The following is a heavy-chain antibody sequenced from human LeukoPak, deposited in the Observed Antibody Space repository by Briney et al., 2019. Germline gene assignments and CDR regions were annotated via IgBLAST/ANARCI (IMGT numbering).Heavy chain of an antibody. D-gene: IGHD1-26*01. CDR2: ISGSGGST. Sequence: GGSLRLSCAASGFTFSSYAMSWVRQAPGKGLEWVSAISGSGGSTYYADSVKGRFTISRDNSKNTLYLQMNSLRAEDTAVYYCAFQYSGSYYGFLWGQGTLVAVSS. CDR3: AFQYSGSYYGFL. J-gene: IGHJ4*02. V-gene: IGHV3-23*01. CDR1: GFTFSSYA.